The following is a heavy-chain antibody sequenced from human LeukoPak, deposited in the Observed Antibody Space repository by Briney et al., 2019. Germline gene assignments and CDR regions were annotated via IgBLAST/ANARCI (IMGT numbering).Heavy chain of an antibody. V-gene: IGHV4-31*03. J-gene: IGHJ5*02. D-gene: IGHD2-2*01. CDR2: IYYSGST. CDR3: ARDLGTYCSSTTCQRWFDR. Sequence: SQTLSLTCTVSGGSINSTGYNWYWIRQHPGKGLEWIGYIYYSGSTYYNPSLKSRLTISIYTSKNQFSLNLSSVTAADPVVYYCARDLGTYCSSTTCQRWFDRWGQGTLVSVSS. CDR1: GGSINSTGYN.